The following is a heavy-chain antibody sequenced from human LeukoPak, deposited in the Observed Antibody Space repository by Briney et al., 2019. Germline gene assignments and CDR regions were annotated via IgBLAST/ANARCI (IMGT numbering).Heavy chain of an antibody. CDR2: IWYDGSKK. D-gene: IGHD3-10*01. J-gene: IGHJ6*02. CDR1: GFTFSSHG. V-gene: IGHV3-33*06. Sequence: GRSLRLSCAASGFTFSSHGMHWVRQAPGKGLEWVAVIWYDGSKKYYADSVKGRFTISRDNSKNTLYLQMNSLRAEDTAVYYCAKDRYGSGSYLSPDYYYYGMDVWGQGTTVTVSS. CDR3: AKDRYGSGSYLSPDYYYYGMDV.